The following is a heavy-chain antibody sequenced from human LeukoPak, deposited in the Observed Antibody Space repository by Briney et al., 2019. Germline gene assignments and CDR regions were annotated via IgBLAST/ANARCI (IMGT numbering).Heavy chain of an antibody. Sequence: NTSETLSLTCTVSGGSISSYYWSWIRQPPGKGLEWIGYIYYSGSTNYNPSLKSRDTISVDTSKNQFSLKLSSVTAADTAVYYCAGASDTAMVINYWGQGTLVTVSS. CDR3: AGASDTAMVINY. V-gene: IGHV4-59*01. J-gene: IGHJ4*02. CDR2: IYYSGST. CDR1: GGSISSYY. D-gene: IGHD5-18*01.